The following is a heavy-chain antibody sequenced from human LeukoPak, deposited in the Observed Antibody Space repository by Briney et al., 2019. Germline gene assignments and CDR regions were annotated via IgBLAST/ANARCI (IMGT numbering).Heavy chain of an antibody. D-gene: IGHD3-10*01. J-gene: IGHJ4*02. CDR1: GFTFSSYS. CDR3: VRAGGY. V-gene: IGHV3-48*04. CDR2: ISSSSSTI. Sequence: GGSLRLSCAASGFTFSSYSMNWVRQAPGKGLEWVSYISSSSSTIYYADSVKGRFTISRDNAKNSLYLQMNSLRAEDSAIYYCVRAGGYWGQGTLVTVSS.